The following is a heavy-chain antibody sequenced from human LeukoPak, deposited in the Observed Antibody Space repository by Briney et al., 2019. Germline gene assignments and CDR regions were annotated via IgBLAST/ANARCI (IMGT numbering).Heavy chain of an antibody. CDR3: AKTQRFDY. V-gene: IGHV3-7*01. J-gene: IGHJ4*02. CDR2: IKQDGSEK. Sequence: GGSLRLSCAASGFTFSSYYMSWVRQAPGKGLEWVANIKQDGSEKYYVDSVKGRFTISRDNAKNSLYLQMNSLRTEDTAVYYCAKTQRFDYWGQGTLVTVSS. D-gene: IGHD6-25*01. CDR1: GFTFSSYY.